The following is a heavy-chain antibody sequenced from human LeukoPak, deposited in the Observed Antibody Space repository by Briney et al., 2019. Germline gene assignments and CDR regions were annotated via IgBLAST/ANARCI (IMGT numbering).Heavy chain of an antibody. D-gene: IGHD3-22*01. CDR2: INPSGGST. CDR3: ARDRYYYDSSGYPPPDY. CDR1: GYTFTSYY. J-gene: IGHJ4*02. V-gene: IGHV1-46*01. Sequence: GASVKVSCKASGYTFTSYYMHWVRQAPGQGLEWMGIINPSGGSTSCAQKFQGRVTMTRDTSTSTVYMELSSLRSEDTAVYYCARDRYYYDSSGYPPPDYWGQGTLVTVSS.